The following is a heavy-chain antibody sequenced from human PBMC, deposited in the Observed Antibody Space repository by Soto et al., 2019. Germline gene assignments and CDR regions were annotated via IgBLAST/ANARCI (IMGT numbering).Heavy chain of an antibody. V-gene: IGHV3-30*03. CDR2: ISYDGRNQ. D-gene: IGHD3-22*01. CDR1: GFTFSTYG. J-gene: IGHJ4*02. Sequence: GGSLRLSCAASGFTFSTYGMHWVRQAPGKGLEWVAFISYDGRNQYYADSVKGRFTISRDNSKNTLFLHMSSLRAQDAAMYYCARDQEDSYESSGYYLGGYWGQGTLVTVSS. CDR3: ARDQEDSYESSGYYLGGY.